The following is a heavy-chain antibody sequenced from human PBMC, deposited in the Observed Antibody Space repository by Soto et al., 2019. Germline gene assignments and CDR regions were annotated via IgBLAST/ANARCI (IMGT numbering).Heavy chain of an antibody. J-gene: IGHJ4*02. CDR3: ARDLGYCSSTSCYWFSDY. D-gene: IGHD2-2*01. V-gene: IGHV1-18*01. CDR1: GYTFTSYG. CDR2: ISAYNGNT. Sequence: QVQLVQSGAEVKKPGASVKVSCKASGYTFTSYGISWVRQAPGQGLEWMGWISAYNGNTNYAQKLQGSVTMTTDTSTSTAYMELRSLRSDDTAVYYCARDLGYCSSTSCYWFSDYWGQGTLVTVSS.